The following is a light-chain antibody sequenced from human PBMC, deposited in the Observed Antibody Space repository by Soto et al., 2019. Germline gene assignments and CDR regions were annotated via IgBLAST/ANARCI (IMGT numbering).Light chain of an antibody. V-gene: IGKV1-9*01. CDR1: QGISSY. Sequence: DIQLTQSPSFLSASVGDRVTISCRASQGISSYLAWYQQKTGKAPKLMIYAESTLQSGVPLRFSGSGSGTSLNLTISSLQPEDFATYYCQQLLSYPITFGQGTRLEIK. J-gene: IGKJ5*01. CDR3: QQLLSYPIT. CDR2: AES.